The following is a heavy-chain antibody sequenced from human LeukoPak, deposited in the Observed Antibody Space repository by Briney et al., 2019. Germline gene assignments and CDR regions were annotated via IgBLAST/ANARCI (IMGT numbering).Heavy chain of an antibody. CDR1: GYTFTSYY. J-gene: IGHJ6*03. CDR3: ARSCGGDCYSYYYYYMDV. V-gene: IGHV7-4-1*02. CDR2: INTNTGNP. Sequence: ASVKVSCKASGYTFTSYYMHWVRQAPGQGLEWMGWINTNTGNPTYAQGFTGRFVFSLDTSVSTAYLQISSLKAEDTAVYYCARSCGGDCYSYYYYYMDVWGKGTTVTVSS. D-gene: IGHD2-21*02.